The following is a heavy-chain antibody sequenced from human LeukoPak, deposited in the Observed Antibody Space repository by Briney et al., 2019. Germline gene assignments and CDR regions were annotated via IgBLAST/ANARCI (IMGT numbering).Heavy chain of an antibody. CDR3: ARGRIAARPSGWFDP. V-gene: IGHV1-46*01. D-gene: IGHD6-6*01. CDR1: GYTFTSYY. CDR2: INPSGGST. J-gene: IGHJ5*02. Sequence: ASVKVSCKASGYTFTSYYMHWVRQAPGQGLEWMGIINPSGGSTSYAQKFQGRVTMTRDTSTSTVYMELSSLRSEDTAVYYCARGRIAARPSGWFDPWGQGTPVTVSS.